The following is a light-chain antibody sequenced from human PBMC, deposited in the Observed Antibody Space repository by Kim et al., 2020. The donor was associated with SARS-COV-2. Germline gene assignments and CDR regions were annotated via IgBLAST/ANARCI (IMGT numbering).Light chain of an antibody. CDR3: QKRSSRPPALT. CDR1: QSVSSY. Sequence: EIVLTQSPATLSLSPGERATLSCRASQSVSSYLAWYQQKPGQAPRLLIYDASNRATGIPARFSGSGSGTDFTLTISSLEPEDFAVYYCQKRSSRPPALTFGGGTKVNIK. V-gene: IGKV3-11*01. J-gene: IGKJ4*01. CDR2: DAS.